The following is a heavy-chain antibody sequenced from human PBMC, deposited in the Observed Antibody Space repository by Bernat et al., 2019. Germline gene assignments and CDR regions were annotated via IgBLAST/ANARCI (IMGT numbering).Heavy chain of an antibody. D-gene: IGHD3-3*01. Sequence: EVQLVETGGGLIQPGGSLRLSCAASGFTVSSNYMSWVRQAPGKGLEWVSVIYSGGSTYYADSVKGRFTISRDNSKNTLYLQMNSLRAEDTAVYYCASGASDDFWSGYHYYYMDVWGKGTTVTVSS. J-gene: IGHJ6*03. V-gene: IGHV3-53*05. CDR1: GFTVSSNY. CDR2: IYSGGST. CDR3: ASGASDDFWSGYHYYYMDV.